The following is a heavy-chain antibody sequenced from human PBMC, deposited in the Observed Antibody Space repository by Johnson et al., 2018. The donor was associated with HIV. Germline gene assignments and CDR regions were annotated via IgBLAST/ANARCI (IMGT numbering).Heavy chain of an antibody. CDR2: ISYAGSNK. D-gene: IGHD3-22*01. V-gene: IGHV3-30*14. CDR1: GFTFSSYA. J-gene: IGHJ3*02. CDR3: ARDRFGYYDSSGSYAFDI. Sequence: QVQLVESGGGLVKPGGSLRLSCAASGFTFSSYAMHWVRQAPGKGLEWVAVISYAGSNKYYADSVKGRFIISRDKSKKTLYLQMNSLRAEDTAVYYCARDRFGYYDSSGSYAFDIWGQGTMVTVSS.